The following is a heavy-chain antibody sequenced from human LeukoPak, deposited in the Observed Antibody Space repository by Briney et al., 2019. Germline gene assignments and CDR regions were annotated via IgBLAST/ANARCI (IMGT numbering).Heavy chain of an antibody. Sequence: ASVKVSCKASGYTFTSYDINWVRQATGQGLEWMGWIGVYNGNTSKAQNLQGRVTMTTDPSTSTAYLELRSLRSDDTAVYYCARDQWILRGSYWFDFWGQGTLVTVTS. V-gene: IGHV1-18*01. D-gene: IGHD1-26*01. CDR3: ARDQWILRGSYWFDF. CDR1: GYTFTSYD. J-gene: IGHJ4*02. CDR2: IGVYNGNT.